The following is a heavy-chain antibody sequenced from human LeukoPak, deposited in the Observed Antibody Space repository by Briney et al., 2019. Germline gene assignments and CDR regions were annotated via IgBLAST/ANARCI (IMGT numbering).Heavy chain of an antibody. CDR2: INHSGST. J-gene: IGHJ5*02. D-gene: IGHD3-22*01. Sequence: KPSETLSLTCAVYGGSFSGYYWSWIRQPPGKGLEWIGEINHSGSTNYNPSLKSRVTISVDTSKNQFSLKLSSVTAADTAVYYCARRITMIVVARGWFDPWGQGTLVTVSS. CDR3: ARRITMIVVARGWFDP. V-gene: IGHV4-34*01. CDR1: GGSFSGYY.